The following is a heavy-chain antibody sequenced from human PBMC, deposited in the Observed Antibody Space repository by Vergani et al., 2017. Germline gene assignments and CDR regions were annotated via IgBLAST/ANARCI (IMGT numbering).Heavy chain of an antibody. CDR1: GVTFSSYA. D-gene: IGHD3-22*01. Sequence: QVQLVQSGAEVKKPGSSVKVSCTASGVTFSSYAISWVRQAPGQGLEWMGRIIPIFGTANYAQKFQGRVTITADESTSTAYMELSSLRSEDTAVYYCARDDGFYYDDSSGRTFDPWGQGTLVTVSS. J-gene: IGHJ5*02. CDR3: ARDDGFYYDDSSGRTFDP. V-gene: IGHV1-69*13. CDR2: IIPIFGTA.